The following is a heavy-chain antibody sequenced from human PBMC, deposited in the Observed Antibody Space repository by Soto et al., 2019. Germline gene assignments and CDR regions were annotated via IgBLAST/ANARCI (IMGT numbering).Heavy chain of an antibody. CDR2: ISSSSSYI. Sequence: EVQLVESGGGLVKPGGSLRLSCAASGFTFSSCTMNWFRQAPGQGLEWVSSISSSSSYIYYADSVKGRFTISRDDAKNSLYLQMNSVRAEDTAVYYCARDPGDLGYWGQGTLVTVSS. CDR3: ARDPGDLGY. V-gene: IGHV3-21*01. CDR1: GFTFSSCT. J-gene: IGHJ4*02. D-gene: IGHD3-16*01.